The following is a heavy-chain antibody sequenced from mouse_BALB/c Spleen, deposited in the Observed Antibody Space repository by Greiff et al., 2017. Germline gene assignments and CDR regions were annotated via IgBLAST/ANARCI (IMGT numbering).Heavy chain of an antibody. J-gene: IGHJ2*01. V-gene: IGHV3-2*02. D-gene: IGHD4-1*01. CDR2: ISYSGST. CDR3: ARGELGPFDY. CDR1: GYSITSDYA. Sequence: DVKLQESGPGLVKPSQSLSLTCTVTGYSITSDYAWNWIRQFPGNKLEWMGYISYSGSTSYNPSLKSRISITRDTSKNQFFLQLNSVTTEDTATYYCARGELGPFDYWGQGTTLTVSS.